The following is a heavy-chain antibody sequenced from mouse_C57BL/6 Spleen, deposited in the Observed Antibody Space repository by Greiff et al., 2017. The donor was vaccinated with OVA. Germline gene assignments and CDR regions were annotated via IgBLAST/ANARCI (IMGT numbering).Heavy chain of an antibody. CDR3: ARIYYDMDY. Sequence: QVQLQQPGAELVRPGTSVKLSCKASGYTFTSYWMHWVKQRPGQGLEWIGVIDPSDSYTNYNQKFKGKATLTVDTSSSTAYMQLSSLTSEDSAVYYCARIYYDMDYWGQGTSVTVSS. V-gene: IGHV1-59*01. J-gene: IGHJ4*01. CDR1: GYTFTSYW. CDR2: IDPSDSYT.